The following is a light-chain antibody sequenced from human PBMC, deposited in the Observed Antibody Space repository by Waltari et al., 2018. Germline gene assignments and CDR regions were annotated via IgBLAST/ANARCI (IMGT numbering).Light chain of an antibody. CDR2: WAS. CDR1: PSVLLSFDYKNY. V-gene: IGKV4-1*01. CDR3: QQYYSFPLT. J-gene: IGKJ4*01. Sequence: DIVMTQSPDSLTVSLGERATIHCKSSPSVLLSFDYKNYLALYQQLPGQPPKLLIYWASTRESGVPDRFSGSGSGTDFTLTISSLQAEDVAVYYCQQYYSFPLTFGGGTKVEIK.